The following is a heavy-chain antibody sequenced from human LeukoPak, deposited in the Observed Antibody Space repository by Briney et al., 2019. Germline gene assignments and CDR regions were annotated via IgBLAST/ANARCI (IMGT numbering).Heavy chain of an antibody. Sequence: SQTLSLTCTVSGGSISSGSYYWRWIRQPAGKGLEWIGRIYTSGRNNYNPSLKSRVTISVDTSKNQFSLKLSSVTAADTAVYYCARVSVAGSYYYYYMDVWGKGTTVTVSS. J-gene: IGHJ6*03. CDR1: GGSISSGSYY. V-gene: IGHV4-61*02. D-gene: IGHD6-19*01. CDR2: IYTSGRN. CDR3: ARVSVAGSYYYYYMDV.